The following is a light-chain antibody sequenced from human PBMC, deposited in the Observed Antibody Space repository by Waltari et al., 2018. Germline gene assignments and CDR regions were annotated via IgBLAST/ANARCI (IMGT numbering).Light chain of an antibody. J-gene: IGKJ2*01. Sequence: DIVMTQSPDSLAMSLGERATINCKSSQSVLYSANNKNYLAWYQQKPGQPPNPLISWASNRESGVPDRFSGSGSGTDFTLTISSLQAEDVAVYYCQQYYTTPYTFGQGTKLEIK. CDR3: QQYYTTPYT. V-gene: IGKV4-1*01. CDR1: QSVLYSANNKNY. CDR2: WAS.